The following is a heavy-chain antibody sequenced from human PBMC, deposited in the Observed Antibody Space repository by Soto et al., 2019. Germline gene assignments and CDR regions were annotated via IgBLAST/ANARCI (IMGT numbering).Heavy chain of an antibody. CDR1: GFTFSDHY. CDR2: IRRQVNSYTT. Sequence: EVQLVESGGGLVQPGGSLRLSCEASGFTFSDHYMDWVRQAPGKGLEWVGRIRRQVNSYTTEYAATVKGRFTISRDDSKNSLYLQMNSLKTEDTAVYYCTRDLVPGTPGGLDGWGQGTAVAVSS. J-gene: IGHJ6*02. D-gene: IGHD6-19*01. CDR3: TRDLVPGTPGGLDG. V-gene: IGHV3-72*01.